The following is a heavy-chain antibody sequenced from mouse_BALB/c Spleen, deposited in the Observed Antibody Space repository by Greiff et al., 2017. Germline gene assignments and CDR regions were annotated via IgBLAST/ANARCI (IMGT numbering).Heavy chain of an antibody. CDR2: ISSGGSYT. CDR1: GFTFSSYT. CDR3: TRVGRDYGRGFAY. D-gene: IGHD2-4*01. Sequence: VESGGGLVKPGGSLKLSCAASGFTFSSYTMSWVRQTPEKRLEWVATISSGGSYTYYPDSVKGRFTISRDNAKNTLYLQMSSLKSEDTAMYYCTRVGRDYGRGFAYWGQGTLVTVSA. V-gene: IGHV5-6-4*01. J-gene: IGHJ3*01.